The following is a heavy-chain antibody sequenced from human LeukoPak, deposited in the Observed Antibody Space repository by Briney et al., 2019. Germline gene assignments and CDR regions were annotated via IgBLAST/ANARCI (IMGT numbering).Heavy chain of an antibody. CDR2: ISSDSSYI. J-gene: IGHJ4*02. CDR3: AKIPQVATFAVPNFDH. V-gene: IGHV3-21*01. CDR1: GFTFRNYG. D-gene: IGHD3-3*01. Sequence: PGGSLRLSCAASGFTFRNYGMTWVRQAPGKGLEWVSSISSDSSYIHYADSLEGRFTISRDNANNSLCLQMNSLRAEDTAVYYCAKIPQVATFAVPNFDHWGQGTLVTVSS.